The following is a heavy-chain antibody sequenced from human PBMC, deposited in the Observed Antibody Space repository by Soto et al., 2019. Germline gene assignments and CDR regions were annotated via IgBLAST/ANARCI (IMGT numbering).Heavy chain of an antibody. J-gene: IGHJ4*02. CDR2: ISAYNGNT. D-gene: IGHD4-17*01. CDR3: ARDHPDYGDYGNFDY. V-gene: IGHV1-18*01. CDR1: GYTFTSYG. Sequence: GASVKVSCKASGYTFTSYGISWVRQAPGQGLEWMGWISAYNGNTNYAQKLQGRVTMTTDTSTSTAYMELRSLRSDDTAVYYCARDHPDYGDYGNFDYWSQGTLVTVSS.